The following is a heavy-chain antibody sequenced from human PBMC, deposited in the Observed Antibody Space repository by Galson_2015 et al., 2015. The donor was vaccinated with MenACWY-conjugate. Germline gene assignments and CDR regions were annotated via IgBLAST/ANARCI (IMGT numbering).Heavy chain of an antibody. D-gene: IGHD6-13*01. CDR1: GGSISSSSYY. V-gene: IGHV4-39*01. Sequence: SETLSLTCTVSGGSISSSSYYWGWIRQPPGKGLEWIGSIYYSGSTYYNPSLKSRVTISVDTSKNQFSLKLSSVTAADTAVYYCAGQELYSSSSPGFDPWGQGTLVTVSS. J-gene: IGHJ5*02. CDR2: IYYSGST. CDR3: AGQELYSSSSPGFDP.